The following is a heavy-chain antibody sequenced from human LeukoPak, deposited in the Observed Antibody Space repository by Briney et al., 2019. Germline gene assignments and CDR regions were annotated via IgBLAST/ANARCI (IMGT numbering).Heavy chain of an antibody. CDR1: GGSISSNSYY. D-gene: IGHD3-10*01. CDR2: IYYSGGT. J-gene: IGHJ4*02. Sequence: SETLSLTCAVSGGSISSNSYYWGWIRQPPGKGLEWIGSIYYSGGTYYNPSLKSRVTISVDTSKNQFSLKLSFVTAADTAVYYCARTRYYYNSRSYGAPYYFDYWGQGTLVTVSS. CDR3: ARTRYYYNSRSYGAPYYFDY. V-gene: IGHV4-39*01.